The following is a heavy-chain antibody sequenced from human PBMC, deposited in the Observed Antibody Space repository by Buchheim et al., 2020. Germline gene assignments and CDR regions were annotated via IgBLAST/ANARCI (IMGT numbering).Heavy chain of an antibody. V-gene: IGHV3-9*01. CDR3: AKALYGDYGGGFDS. CDR2: VSWNSGVI. CDR1: GFSFGDYA. J-gene: IGHJ4*02. Sequence: EVQLVESGGALVQPGRSLRLSCAASGFSFGDYAIHWVRQAPGKGLEWVSGVSWNSGVIEYADSVRGRFTVSRDNAQNSLYLEMDRLRPEDTALYYCAKALYGDYGGGFDSWGQGT. D-gene: IGHD4-17*01.